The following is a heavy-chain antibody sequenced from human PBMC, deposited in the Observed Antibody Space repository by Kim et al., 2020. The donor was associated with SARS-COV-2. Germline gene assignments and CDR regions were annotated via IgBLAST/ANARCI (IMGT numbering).Heavy chain of an antibody. V-gene: IGHV4-59*09. J-gene: IGHJ4*02. Sequence: KSRVTISVDTSKNQFSLKLSSVTAADTAVYYCARGGGWYDILTGYNSNFDYWGQGTLVTVSS. CDR3: ARGGGWYDILTGYNSNFDY. D-gene: IGHD3-9*01.